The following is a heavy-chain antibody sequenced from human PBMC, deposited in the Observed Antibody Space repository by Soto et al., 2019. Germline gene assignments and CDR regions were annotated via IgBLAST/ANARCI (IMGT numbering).Heavy chain of an antibody. Sequence: GGSLSLSCAASGFTFSSYAMSWVRQAPGKGLEWVSAISGSGGSTYYTDSVKGRFTISRDNSKNTLYLQMNSLRAEDTAVYYCSKSNPLYDSSGYYYVSYYYGMDVWGQGTTVTVSS. CDR3: SKSNPLYDSSGYYYVSYYYGMDV. CDR2: ISGSGGST. J-gene: IGHJ6*02. V-gene: IGHV3-23*01. D-gene: IGHD3-22*01. CDR1: GFTFSSYA.